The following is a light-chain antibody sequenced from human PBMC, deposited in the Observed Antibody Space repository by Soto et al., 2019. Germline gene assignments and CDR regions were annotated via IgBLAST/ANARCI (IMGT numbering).Light chain of an antibody. CDR1: QGIRSA. J-gene: IGKJ1*01. CDR3: QNYNGPPWT. CDR2: AAS. Sequence: AIQVTQSPTSLSASLGGRVTITCRTSQGIRSALGWYQQKPGKVPKLLIYAASTLQSGVPSRFSGSGSGRDFTLTITGLQPDDFATYYCQNYNGPPWTFGQGTKVDI. V-gene: IGKV1-6*01.